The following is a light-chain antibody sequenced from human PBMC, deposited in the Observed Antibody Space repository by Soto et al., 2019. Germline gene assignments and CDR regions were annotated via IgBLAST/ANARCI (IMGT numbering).Light chain of an antibody. CDR1: QSVTSDY. Sequence: VVTQSPGTLSLSPGERATLSCRASQSVTSDYLAWYQQNPGQSPRLLMSGASRRATGVPDRFSGSGSGTDFTLTISRLEPADFAVYYCQHYGHALWAFGHWTTLEIK. CDR3: QHYGHALWA. V-gene: IGKV3-20*01. J-gene: IGKJ1*01. CDR2: GAS.